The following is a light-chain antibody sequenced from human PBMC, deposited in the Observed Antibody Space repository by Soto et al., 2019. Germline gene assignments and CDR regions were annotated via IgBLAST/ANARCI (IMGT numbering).Light chain of an antibody. Sequence: DIQMTQSPSTLSAYVGDRVTITCRASQSISGWLAWYQQKPGQAPKLLMYKASSLESGVPSRFSGSGSGTEFTLTISSLQPDDSATYYCQQYESSSITFGQGTRLEIK. CDR1: QSISGW. J-gene: IGKJ5*01. V-gene: IGKV1-5*03. CDR2: KAS. CDR3: QQYESSSIT.